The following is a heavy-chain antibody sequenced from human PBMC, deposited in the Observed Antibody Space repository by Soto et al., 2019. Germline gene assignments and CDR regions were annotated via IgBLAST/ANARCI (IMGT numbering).Heavy chain of an antibody. D-gene: IGHD3-3*01. CDR1: GFTLRDPY. V-gene: IGHV3-72*01. Sequence: EVQLVESGGGLVQPGGSLRLSCAASGFTLRDPYRDWFRQAPGKGLEWVGRSRNKANSYTTEYAASVKGRFTISRDDSKNSLYLQMNSLKTEDTAVYYCARSGGMDVWGQGTTVTVSS. J-gene: IGHJ6*02. CDR3: ARSGGMDV. CDR2: SRNKANSYTT.